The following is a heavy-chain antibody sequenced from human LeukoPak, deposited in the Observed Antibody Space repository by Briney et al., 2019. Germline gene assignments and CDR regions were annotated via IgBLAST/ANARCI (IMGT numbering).Heavy chain of an antibody. Sequence: GGSLRLSCAASGITLTTNGMHWVRQAPGKGLEWVAFIQNDGSNKFYADSVKGRFTISKDTSINTPYLHMNSLGAEDTAIYYCAKVDPVLDYWGQGTLVTVSS. CDR2: IQNDGSNK. V-gene: IGHV3-30*02. CDR1: GITLTTNG. CDR3: AKVDPVLDY. J-gene: IGHJ4*02.